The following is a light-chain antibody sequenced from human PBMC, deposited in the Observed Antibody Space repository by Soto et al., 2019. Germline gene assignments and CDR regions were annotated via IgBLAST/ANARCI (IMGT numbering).Light chain of an antibody. Sequence: DIQMTQSPSSVSASVGDTVTISCRASQGIGAWLAWYQQKPGKAPKLLIYSASSLETGVPSRFSGSRSGTDFTLTISSVQPEDVATYHRQQISSVPLTVGGGTKVDIK. CDR2: SAS. V-gene: IGKV1-12*01. CDR3: QQISSVPLT. J-gene: IGKJ4*01. CDR1: QGIGAW.